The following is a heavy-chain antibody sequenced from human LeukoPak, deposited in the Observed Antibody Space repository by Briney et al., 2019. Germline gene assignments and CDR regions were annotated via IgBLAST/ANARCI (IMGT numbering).Heavy chain of an antibody. CDR2: INHSGST. CDR1: GGSFSGYY. CDR3: ARGRLPMYYYDSSGYKY. J-gene: IGHJ4*02. V-gene: IGHV4-34*01. Sequence: SETLSLTCAVYGGSFSGYYWSWIRQPPGKGLEWIGEINHSGSTNYNPSLKSRVTISVDTSKNQFSLKLSSVTAADTAVYYCARGRLPMYYYDSSGYKYWGQGTLVTVSS. D-gene: IGHD3-22*01.